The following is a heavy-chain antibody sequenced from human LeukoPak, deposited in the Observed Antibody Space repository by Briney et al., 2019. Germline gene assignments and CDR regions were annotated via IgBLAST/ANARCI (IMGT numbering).Heavy chain of an antibody. Sequence: SETLSLTCAVYGGSFSGYYWSWIRQPPGKRLEWIGEINHGGSTNYNPSLKSRVTISVDTSKNQFSLKLSSVTAADTAVYYCYSVVTALLDYWGQGTLVTVSS. D-gene: IGHD2-21*02. J-gene: IGHJ4*02. CDR3: YSVVTALLDY. V-gene: IGHV4-34*03. CDR1: GGSFSGYY. CDR2: INHGGST.